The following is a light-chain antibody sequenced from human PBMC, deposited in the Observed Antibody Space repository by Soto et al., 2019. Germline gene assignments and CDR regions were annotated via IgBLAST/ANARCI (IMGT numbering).Light chain of an antibody. J-gene: IGKJ4*01. V-gene: IGKV3-11*01. Sequence: EILFTQSPATLSLSPGERATLSCRASQSVRNYLAWYQQKPGQATRLLIYDASTRASGIPVRFSGTGYGTDFTLTLSSLEPGDFASYYCQQRSNWPLLTFGGGTKVDIK. CDR3: QQRSNWPLLT. CDR2: DAS. CDR1: QSVRNY.